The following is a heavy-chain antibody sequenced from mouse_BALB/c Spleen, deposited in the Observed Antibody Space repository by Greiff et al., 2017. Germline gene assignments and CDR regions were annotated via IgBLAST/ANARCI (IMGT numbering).Heavy chain of an antibody. J-gene: IGHJ3*01. CDR1: GFTFSSYG. Sequence: EVNLVESGGGLVQPGGSLKLSCAASGFTFSSYGMSWVRQTPDKRLELVATINSNGGSTYYPDSVKGRFTISRDNAKNTLYLQMSSLKSEDTAMYYCARVTGTKFAYWGQGTLVTVSA. CDR3: ARVTGTKFAY. D-gene: IGHD4-1*01. CDR2: INSNGGST. V-gene: IGHV5-6-3*01.